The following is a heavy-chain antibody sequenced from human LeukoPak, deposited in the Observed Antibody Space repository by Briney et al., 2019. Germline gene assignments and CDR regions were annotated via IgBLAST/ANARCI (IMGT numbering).Heavy chain of an antibody. CDR3: ARGNPSYGDYFDY. J-gene: IGHJ4*02. D-gene: IGHD4-17*01. CDR1: GFTFSSYA. V-gene: IGHV3-30*14. CDR2: ISSDGSNK. Sequence: GGSLRLSCAASGFTFSSYAMHWVRQAPGKGLEWVAVISSDGSNKYYADSVKGRFTISRDNSKNTLYLQMNSLRAEDTAVYYCARGNPSYGDYFDYWGQGTLVTVSS.